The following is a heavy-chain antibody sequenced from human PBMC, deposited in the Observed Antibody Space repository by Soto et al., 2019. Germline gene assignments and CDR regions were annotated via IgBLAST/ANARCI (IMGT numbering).Heavy chain of an antibody. J-gene: IGHJ1*01. CDR3: ARGGGGVVGI. Sequence: SETLSLTCTVSGGSMSPYYWSWIRQPPGKGLEWIGYIYYTEATSYNPSLESRVPISVDTSKNQFSLKLRSVTAADMALYDCARGGGGVVGIWGQCTLVTVSS. CDR2: IYYTEAT. CDR1: GGSMSPYY. V-gene: IGHV4-59*01. D-gene: IGHD1-26*01.